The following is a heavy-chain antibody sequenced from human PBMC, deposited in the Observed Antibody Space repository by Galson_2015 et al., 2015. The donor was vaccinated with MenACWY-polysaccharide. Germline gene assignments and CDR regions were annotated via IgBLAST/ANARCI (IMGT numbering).Heavy chain of an antibody. CDR2: ISYDGSNK. J-gene: IGHJ4*02. V-gene: IGHV3-30*18. CDR3: AKDWGYA. Sequence: SLRLSCAASGFTFSSYGMHWVRQAPGKGLEWVAVISYDGSNKYYADSVKGRFTISRDNSKNTLYLQMNSLRAEDTAVYYCAKDWGYAWGQGTLVTVSS. CDR1: GFTFSSYG. D-gene: IGHD3-16*01.